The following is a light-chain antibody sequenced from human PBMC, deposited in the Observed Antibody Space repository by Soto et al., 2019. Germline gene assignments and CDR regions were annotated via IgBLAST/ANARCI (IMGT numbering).Light chain of an antibody. CDR3: QQYGSSPRFT. CDR2: GAS. V-gene: IGKV3-20*01. CDR1: QSVDSSY. Sequence: EIVLTQSPATLSLSPGERAALSCRASQSVDSSYLAWYQQKPGQAPRLLIYGASRRATGIPDRFSGSGSGTDFTLTISRLEPEDFAVYYCQQYGSSPRFTFGPGTKVDIK. J-gene: IGKJ3*01.